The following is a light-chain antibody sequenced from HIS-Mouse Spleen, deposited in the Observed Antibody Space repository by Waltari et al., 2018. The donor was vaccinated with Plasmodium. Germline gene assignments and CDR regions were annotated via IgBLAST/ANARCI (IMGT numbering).Light chain of an antibody. Sequence: QLVLTQSPSASASLGASVKLTCTLSCGHSSYAIAWHQQQPEKGPRYLMKLNSDGSHSKGDGIPDRFSGSSSGAERYLTISSLQSEDEADYYCQTWGTGMGVFGGGTKLTVL. CDR2: LNSDGSH. CDR1: CGHSSYA. V-gene: IGLV4-69*01. CDR3: QTWGTGMGV. J-gene: IGLJ2*01.